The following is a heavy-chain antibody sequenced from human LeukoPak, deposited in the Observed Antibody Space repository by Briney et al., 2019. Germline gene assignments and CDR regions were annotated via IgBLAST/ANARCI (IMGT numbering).Heavy chain of an antibody. D-gene: IGHD3-3*01. V-gene: IGHV3-74*01. CDR3: ASLVGGYYPPVEAFDV. CDR1: GFSFRSCW. J-gene: IGHJ3*01. CDR2: INGDGSTT. Sequence: PGRSLRLSCAASGFSFRSCWMHWVRQAPGKELVWVSRINGDGSTTSYAASVRGQFTISRDSSKNTLHLERNSLTPYESAVYFCASLVGGYYPPVEAFDVWGHGTMVTVSS.